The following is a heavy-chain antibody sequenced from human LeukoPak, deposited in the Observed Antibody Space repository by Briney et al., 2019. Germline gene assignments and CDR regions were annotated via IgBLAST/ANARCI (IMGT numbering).Heavy chain of an antibody. Sequence: GGSLRLSCAASGFAFSSYWMSWVRQAPGKGLEWVSVIYSGGSTYYADSVKGRFTISRDNSKNTLYLQMNSLRAEDTAVYYCAKDEPDYWGQGTLVTVSS. V-gene: IGHV3-66*01. CDR3: AKDEPDY. CDR2: IYSGGST. CDR1: GFAFSSYW. J-gene: IGHJ4*02. D-gene: IGHD1-14*01.